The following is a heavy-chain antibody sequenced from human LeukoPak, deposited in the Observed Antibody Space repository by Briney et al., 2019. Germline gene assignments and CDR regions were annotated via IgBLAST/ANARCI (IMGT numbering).Heavy chain of an antibody. CDR1: GYTFTSYY. CDR2: INPSGGST. CDR3: ARSLDPYFFDYWGQGRYFDY. J-gene: IGHJ4*02. Sequence: GASVKVSCKASGYTFTSYYMHWVRQAPGQGLEWMGIINPSGGSTSYAQKFQGRVTMTRDMSTSTVYMELSSLRPEDTAVYYCARSLDPYFFDYWGQGRYFDYWGQGALVTVSS. D-gene: IGHD3-9*01. V-gene: IGHV1-46*01.